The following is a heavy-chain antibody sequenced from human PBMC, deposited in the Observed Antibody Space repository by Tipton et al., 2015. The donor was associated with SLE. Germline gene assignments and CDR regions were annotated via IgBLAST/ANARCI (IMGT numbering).Heavy chain of an antibody. Sequence: LRLSCTVSGGSVSSNSYYWGWIRQPPGKGLEWIGSMYYSGNTDYTPSLKSRVSISGDTSKNQFSLKLRSVTAADTAIYYCARLMYYSDSRGYFRNYYYNMDVWGSGTTVTVSS. D-gene: IGHD3-22*01. J-gene: IGHJ6*03. CDR2: MYYSGNT. V-gene: IGHV4-39*07. CDR3: ARLMYYSDSRGYFRNYYYNMDV. CDR1: GGSVSSNSYY.